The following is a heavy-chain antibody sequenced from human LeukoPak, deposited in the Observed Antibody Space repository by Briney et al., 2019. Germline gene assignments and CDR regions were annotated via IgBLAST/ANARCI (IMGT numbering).Heavy chain of an antibody. CDR1: GFTFSSHS. CDR2: ISRSSSTI. J-gene: IGHJ4*02. Sequence: AGGSLRLSCAASGFTFSSHSMHWIRQAPGKGLEWVSYISRSSSTIHYADSVKGRFTISRDNAKSSLFLQMNSLRAEDTAVYYCARDGGATMVRGVATYDSWGQGTLVTVSS. V-gene: IGHV3-48*04. D-gene: IGHD3-10*01. CDR3: ARDGGATMVRGVATYDS.